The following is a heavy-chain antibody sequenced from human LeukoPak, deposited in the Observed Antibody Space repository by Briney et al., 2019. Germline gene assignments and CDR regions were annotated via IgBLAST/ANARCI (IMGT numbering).Heavy chain of an antibody. J-gene: IGHJ3*02. V-gene: IGHV3-30*02. CDR1: GFTFSDYY. D-gene: IGHD3-10*01. CDR2: IRYDGSNK. CDR3: AKDGRQRKTYYYGSGSANAFDI. Sequence: GGSLRLSCAASGFTFSDYYMSWIRQAPGKGLEWVAFIRYDGSNKFYADSVKGRFTISSDNSKNTLYLQMNSLRPEDTAVYYCAKDGRQRKTYYYGSGSANAFDIWGQGTMVTVSS.